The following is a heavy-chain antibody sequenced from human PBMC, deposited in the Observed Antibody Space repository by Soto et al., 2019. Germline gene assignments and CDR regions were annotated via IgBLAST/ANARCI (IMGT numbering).Heavy chain of an antibody. CDR2: IYYSGSS. V-gene: IGHV4-39*01. CDR3: ARHTNWNAAFDAFEI. J-gene: IGHJ3*02. Sequence: QLQLQESGPGLVKPSETLSLTCTFSGDSISRSSYYWGWIAQPPGMGLEWIGSIYYSGSSYYSPSLKSRVTISVDTSKNQISLKLTSVTAADTAVYYCARHTNWNAAFDAFEIWGQGTMVTVSA. D-gene: IGHD1-1*01. CDR1: GDSISRSSYY.